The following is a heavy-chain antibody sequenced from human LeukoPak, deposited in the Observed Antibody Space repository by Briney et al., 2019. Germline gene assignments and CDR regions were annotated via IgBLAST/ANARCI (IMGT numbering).Heavy chain of an antibody. Sequence: ASVKVSCKASGYTFSAYYMHWVRQAPGQGLEWMGWINPNSGGTNFAQKFQGRVTMTRDTSITTAYMELSSLKSDDTAVYYCARIYCSSTSCYHSDYWGQGTLVTVSS. CDR2: INPNSGGT. J-gene: IGHJ4*02. D-gene: IGHD2-2*01. CDR3: ARIYCSSTSCYHSDY. V-gene: IGHV1-2*02. CDR1: GYTFSAYY.